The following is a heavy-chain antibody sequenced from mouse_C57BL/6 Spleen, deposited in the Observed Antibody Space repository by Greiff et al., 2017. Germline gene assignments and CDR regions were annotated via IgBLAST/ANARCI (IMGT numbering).Heavy chain of an antibody. D-gene: IGHD1-1*01. J-gene: IGHJ1*03. CDR1: GYTFTSYW. CDR3: ARFYYYGSSSYWYFDV. Sequence: QVQLQQPGAELVKPGASVKMSCKASGYTFTSYWITWVKQRPGQGLEWIGDIYPGSGSTNYNEKFKSKATLTVDTSSSTAYMQLSSLTSEDSAVDYCARFYYYGSSSYWYFDVWGTGTTVTVSS. CDR2: IYPGSGST. V-gene: IGHV1-55*01.